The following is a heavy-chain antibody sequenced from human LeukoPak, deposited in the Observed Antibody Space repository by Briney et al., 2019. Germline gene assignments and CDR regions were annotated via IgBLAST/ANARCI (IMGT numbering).Heavy chain of an antibody. J-gene: IGHJ3*02. CDR2: INWNGGST. CDR1: GFTFDDYG. D-gene: IGHD1-1*01. CDR3: ASTTDITPGAFDI. Sequence: GGSLRLSCAASGFTFDDYGMSWVRQAPGKGLEWVSGINWNGGSTYYADSVKGRFTISRDNSKNTLYLQMNSLRAEDTAVYYCASTTDITPGAFDIWGQGTMVTVSS. V-gene: IGHV3-20*04.